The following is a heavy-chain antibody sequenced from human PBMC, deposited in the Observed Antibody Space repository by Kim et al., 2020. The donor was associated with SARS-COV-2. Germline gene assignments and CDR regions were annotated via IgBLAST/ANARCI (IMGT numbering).Heavy chain of an antibody. D-gene: IGHD6-13*01. CDR3: ARGGVPLAGAHPIAAAGPFDY. V-gene: IGHV3-7*01. Sequence: GGSLRLSCAASGFTFSSYWMSWVRQAPGKGLEWVANIKQDGSEKYYVDSVKGRFTISRDNAKNSLYLQMNSLRAEDTAVYYCARGGVPLAGAHPIAAAGPFDYWGQGTLVTVSS. CDR2: IKQDGSEK. CDR1: GFTFSSYW. J-gene: IGHJ4*02.